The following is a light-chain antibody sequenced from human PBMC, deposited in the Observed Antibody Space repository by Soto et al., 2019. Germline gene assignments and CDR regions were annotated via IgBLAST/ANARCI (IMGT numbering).Light chain of an antibody. V-gene: IGKV3-15*01. CDR3: QHYNNWL. J-gene: IGKJ2*01. CDR1: QSVSSN. CDR2: GAS. Sequence: EIVMTQSPVTLSVSPGERATLSCRVSQSVSSNLAWYQQKPGQAPRLLIYGASTRATGIPARFSGSGSGTEFTLTISSLQSEDFAVHYCQHYNNWLFGQGTKLEIK.